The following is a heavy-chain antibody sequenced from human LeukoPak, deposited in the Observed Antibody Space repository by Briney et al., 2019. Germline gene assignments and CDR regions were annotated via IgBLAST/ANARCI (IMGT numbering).Heavy chain of an antibody. CDR2: IYYSGST. CDR3: ARDVGPNYYGSGSYYNGFDY. Sequence: LRLSCAASGFTFSSYEINWVRQPPGKGLEWIGYIYYSGSTYYNPSLKSRVTISVDTSKNQFSLKLSSVTAADTAVYYCARDVGPNYYGSGSYYNGFDYWGQGTLVTVSS. V-gene: IGHV4-30-4*01. J-gene: IGHJ4*02. D-gene: IGHD3-10*01. CDR1: GFTFSSYEIN.